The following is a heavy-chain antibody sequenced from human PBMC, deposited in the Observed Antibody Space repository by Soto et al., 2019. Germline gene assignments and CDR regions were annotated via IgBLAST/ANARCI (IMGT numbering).Heavy chain of an antibody. V-gene: IGHV1-18*04. CDR1: GYTFTSYG. D-gene: IGHD3-22*01. J-gene: IGHJ4*02. Sequence: ASVKVSCKASGYTFTSYGISWLRQSPGQGLEWMGWISAYNGNTNYAQKLQGRVTMTTDTSTSTAYMELRSLRSDDTAVYYCARYYYDSSGYYLGYWGQGTLVTVSS. CDR3: ARYYYDSSGYYLGY. CDR2: ISAYNGNT.